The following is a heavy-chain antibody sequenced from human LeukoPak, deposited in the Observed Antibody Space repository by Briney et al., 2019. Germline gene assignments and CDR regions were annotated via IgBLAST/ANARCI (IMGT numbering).Heavy chain of an antibody. J-gene: IGHJ4*02. D-gene: IGHD3-3*01. CDR3: ARVIDFWSGYSVNY. CDR1: GGTFSSYA. V-gene: IGHV1-69*05. Sequence: SVKASCKAPGGTFSSYAISWVRQAPGQGLEWMGGIIPIFGTANYAQKFQGRVTITTDESTSTAYMELSSLRSEDTAVYYCARVIDFWSGYSVNYWGQGTLVTVSS. CDR2: IIPIFGTA.